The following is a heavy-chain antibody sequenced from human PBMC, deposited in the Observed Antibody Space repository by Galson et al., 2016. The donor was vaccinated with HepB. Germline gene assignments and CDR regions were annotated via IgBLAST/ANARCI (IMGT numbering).Heavy chain of an antibody. D-gene: IGHD6-19*01. V-gene: IGHV3-23*01. CDR3: VKTQGYSTGWYGVDV. J-gene: IGHJ6*02. Sequence: SLRLPCAASGFIFGNYAMTWVRQAPGEGLEWVSVISGSGDSTYYADSVKGRFTISRGNFKSTLSLQMNSLRAEDTAVYYCVKTQGYSTGWYGVDVWGQGTTVTVSS. CDR2: ISGSGDST. CDR1: GFIFGNYA.